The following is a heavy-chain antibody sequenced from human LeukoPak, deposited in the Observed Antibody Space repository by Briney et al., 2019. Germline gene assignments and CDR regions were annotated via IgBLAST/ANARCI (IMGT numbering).Heavy chain of an antibody. CDR3: ARDLGLDYGGSQ. J-gene: IGHJ4*02. CDR1: GFTFSSYW. D-gene: IGHD4-23*01. Sequence: PGGSLRLSCAASGFTFSSYWMHWVRQAPGKGLVWVSHINSDGSSTNYADSVKGRFTISRDNAKNTLYLQTNTLRAEDTAVYYCARDLGLDYGGSQWGQGTLVTVSS. CDR2: INSDGSST. V-gene: IGHV3-74*01.